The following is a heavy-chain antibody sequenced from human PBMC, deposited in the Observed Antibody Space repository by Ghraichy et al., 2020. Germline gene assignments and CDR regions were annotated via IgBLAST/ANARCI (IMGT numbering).Heavy chain of an antibody. Sequence: GSLRLSCAASGFTFSSYNMNWVRQAPGKGLEWVSSISSRSDYIYYADSLKGRFTVSRDNADNSLFLQMNSLRAEDTAVYYCATTADYLYFDYWGQGTLVTVSS. V-gene: IGHV3-21*01. CDR3: ATTADYLYFDY. J-gene: IGHJ4*02. D-gene: IGHD4-11*01. CDR2: ISSRSDYI. CDR1: GFTFSSYN.